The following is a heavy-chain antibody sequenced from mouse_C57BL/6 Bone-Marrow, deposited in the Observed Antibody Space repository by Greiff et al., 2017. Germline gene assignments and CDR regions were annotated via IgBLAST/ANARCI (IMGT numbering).Heavy chain of an antibody. CDR2: IDPSDSYT. Sequence: QVQLQQPGAELVKPGASVKLSCKASGYTFTSYWMQWVKQRPGQGLEWIGGIDPSDSYTNYNQKFKGKATLTVDTSSSTDYMQLSSLTSEDSAVYYCARYYYGSRYYYAMDYWGQGTSVTVSA. D-gene: IGHD1-1*01. CDR1: GYTFTSYW. J-gene: IGHJ4*01. CDR3: ARYYYGSRYYYAMDY. V-gene: IGHV1-50*01.